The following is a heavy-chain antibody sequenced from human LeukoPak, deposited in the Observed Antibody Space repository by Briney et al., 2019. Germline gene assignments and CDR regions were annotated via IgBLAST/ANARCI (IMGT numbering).Heavy chain of an antibody. Sequence: GASVKVSCKASGYTFTSYDINWVRQATGQGLEWMGWTNPNSGNTGYAQKFQGRVTMTRNTSISTAYMELSSLRSEDTAVYYCASLGYGSGSYYNDYYYGMDVWGQGTTVTVSS. V-gene: IGHV1-8*01. J-gene: IGHJ6*02. CDR2: TNPNSGNT. D-gene: IGHD3-10*01. CDR3: ASLGYGSGSYYNDYYYGMDV. CDR1: GYTFTSYD.